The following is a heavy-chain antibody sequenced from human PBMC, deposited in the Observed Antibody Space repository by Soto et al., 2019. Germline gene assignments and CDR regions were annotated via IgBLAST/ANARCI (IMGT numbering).Heavy chain of an antibody. J-gene: IGHJ4*02. CDR1: GGSISSGGYY. CDR2: IYYSGST. CDR3: ARGNYDFWSGYYSIAAAVSVFFDY. D-gene: IGHD3-3*01. V-gene: IGHV4-31*03. Sequence: SETLSLTCTVSGGSISSGGYYWSWIRQHPGKGLEWIGYIYYSGSTYYNPSLKSRVTISVDTSKNQFSLKLSSVTAADTAVYYCARGNYDFWSGYYSIAAAVSVFFDYWGQGTLVTVSS.